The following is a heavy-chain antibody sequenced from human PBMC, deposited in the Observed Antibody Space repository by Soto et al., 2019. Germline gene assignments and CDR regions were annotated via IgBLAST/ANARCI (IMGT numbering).Heavy chain of an antibody. V-gene: IGHV4-30-4*01. CDR2: IYYSGST. CDR3: ARDASSSWSYYYYYGMDV. CDR1: GGSISSGDYY. J-gene: IGHJ6*02. Sequence: SETLSLTCTVSGGSISSGDYYWSWIRQPPGKGLEWIGYIYYSGSTYYNPSLKSRVTISVDTSKNQFSLKLSSVTAADTAVYYCARDASSSWSYYYYYGMDVWGQGTTVTVSS. D-gene: IGHD6-13*01.